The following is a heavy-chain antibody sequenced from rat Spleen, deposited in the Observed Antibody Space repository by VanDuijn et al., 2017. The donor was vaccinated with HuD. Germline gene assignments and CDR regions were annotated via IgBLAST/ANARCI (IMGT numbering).Heavy chain of an antibody. CDR3: TRGYVMDA. Sequence: EVQLVESGGGLVQPGRSLKLSCVVSGFTFNEYWMTWIRQAPGKGLEWVASISTGGTNTYYRGSVKGRFTISRDNAKNTQYLQMDSLRSEDTATYYCTRGYVMDAWGQGASVTVSS. CDR2: ISTGGTNT. V-gene: IGHV5-31*01. J-gene: IGHJ4*01. CDR1: GFTFNEYW.